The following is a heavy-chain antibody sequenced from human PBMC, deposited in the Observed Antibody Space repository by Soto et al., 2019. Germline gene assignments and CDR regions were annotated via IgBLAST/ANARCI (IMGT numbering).Heavy chain of an antibody. CDR3: ASLLAAGDY. V-gene: IGHV4-39*07. J-gene: IGHJ4*02. CDR2: IYYSGST. D-gene: IGHD6-13*01. Sequence: SETLSLTCTVSGGSISSSSYYWGWIRQPPGKGLEWIGSIYYSGSTYYNPSLKSRVTISVDTSKNQFSLKLSSGTAADTAVYYCASLLAAGDYWGQGTLVTVSS. CDR1: GGSISSSSYY.